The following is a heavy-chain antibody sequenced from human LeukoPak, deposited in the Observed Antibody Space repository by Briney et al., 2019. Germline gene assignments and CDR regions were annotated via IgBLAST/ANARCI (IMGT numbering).Heavy chain of an antibody. CDR2: INHSGST. J-gene: IGHJ6*02. CDR3: ARLPGTTTYYYYGMDV. CDR1: GGSFSGYY. Sequence: SETLSLTCAVYGGSFSGYYWSWIRQPPGKGLEWIGEINHSGSTNYNPSLKSRVTISVDTSKNQFSLKLSSVTAADTAVYYCARLPGTTTYYYYGMDVWGQGTTVTVSS. D-gene: IGHD1-7*01. V-gene: IGHV4-34*01.